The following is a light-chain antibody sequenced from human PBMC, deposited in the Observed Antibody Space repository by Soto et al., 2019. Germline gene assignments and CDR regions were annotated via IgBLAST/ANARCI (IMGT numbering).Light chain of an antibody. CDR3: QQYGSSPQT. J-gene: IGKJ1*01. CDR2: GAS. CDR1: QSVSSSY. V-gene: IGKV3-20*01. Sequence: EIVLTQSPGTLSLSPGERATLSCRASQSVSSSYLAWYQQKPGQALRLLIYGASSRATGIPDRFSGSGSGTDFTLTISRLEPEDFEMYYCQQYGSSPQTFGQGTKVEI.